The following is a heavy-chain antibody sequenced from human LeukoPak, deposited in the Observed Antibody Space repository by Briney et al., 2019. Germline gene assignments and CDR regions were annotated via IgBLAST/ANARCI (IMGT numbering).Heavy chain of an antibody. J-gene: IGHJ1*01. D-gene: IGHD6-13*01. CDR1: GFTFSSYG. Sequence: PGRSLRLSCAASGFTFSSYGMHWVRQAPGKGLGWVAVISYDGSNKYYADSVKGRFTISRDNSKNTLYLQMNSLRAEDTAVYYCAKDTAAAGIGYFQHWGQGTLVTVSS. CDR3: AKDTAAAGIGYFQH. V-gene: IGHV3-30*18. CDR2: ISYDGSNK.